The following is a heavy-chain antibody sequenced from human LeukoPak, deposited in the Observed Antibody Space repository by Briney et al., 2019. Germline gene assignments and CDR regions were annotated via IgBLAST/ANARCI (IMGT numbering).Heavy chain of an antibody. CDR2: ISGSGGST. V-gene: IGHV3-23*01. CDR3: AKGYYYGSGSYYIPHPNFDY. CDR1: GFTFSSYA. J-gene: IGHJ4*02. D-gene: IGHD3-10*01. Sequence: GRSLRLSCAASGFTFSSYAMSWVRQAPGKGLEWVSAISGSGGSTYYADSVKGRFTISRDNSKNTLYLQMNSLRAEDTAVYYCAKGYYYGSGSYYIPHPNFDYWGQGTLVTVSS.